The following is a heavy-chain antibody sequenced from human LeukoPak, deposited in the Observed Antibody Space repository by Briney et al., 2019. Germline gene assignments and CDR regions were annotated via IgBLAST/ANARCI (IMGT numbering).Heavy chain of an antibody. D-gene: IGHD4-17*01. CDR1: GFTFSDYY. Sequence: GGSLRLSCAASGFTFSDYYMSWIRQAPGKGLEWVSYISSSGSTIYYADSVKGRFTISRDNAKNSLYLQMNSLRAEDTAVYYCARTTVTAGRTNWFDPWGQGTLVIVSS. CDR2: ISSSGSTI. V-gene: IGHV3-11*04. J-gene: IGHJ5*02. CDR3: ARTTVTAGRTNWFDP.